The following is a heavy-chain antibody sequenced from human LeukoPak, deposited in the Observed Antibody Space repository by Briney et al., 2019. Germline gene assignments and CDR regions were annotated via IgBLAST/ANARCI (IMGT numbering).Heavy chain of an antibody. CDR3: ARDLDSSSSEWYFDL. V-gene: IGHV1-18*01. CDR1: GYTFTSYG. D-gene: IGHD6-6*01. Sequence: ASVKVSCKASGYTFTSYGISWVRQAPGQGLEWMGWISAYSGNTNYAQKLQGRVTMTTDTSTSTAYMELRSLRSDDTAVYYCARDLDSSSSEWYFDLWGRGTLVTVSS. CDR2: ISAYSGNT. J-gene: IGHJ2*01.